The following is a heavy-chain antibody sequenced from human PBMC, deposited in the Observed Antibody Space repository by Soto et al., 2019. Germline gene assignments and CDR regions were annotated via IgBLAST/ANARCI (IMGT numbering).Heavy chain of an antibody. Sequence: QVQLVQSGAEEKKPGSSVKVSCEASGGSFISYTFTWVRQAPGQGLEWMGRIIPIQGRANYALKLQDRVTITADRSTKTVYMELRSLRPEDTAVYYCAKSLLFVDHAYMDVWGKGTTVTVSS. J-gene: IGHJ6*03. CDR3: AKSLLFVDHAYMDV. D-gene: IGHD2-21*01. CDR1: GGSFISYT. V-gene: IGHV1-69*02. CDR2: IIPIQGRA.